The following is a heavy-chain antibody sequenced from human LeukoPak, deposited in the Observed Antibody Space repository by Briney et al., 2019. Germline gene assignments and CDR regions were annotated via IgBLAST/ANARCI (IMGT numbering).Heavy chain of an antibody. CDR2: ISSSGSTI. CDR1: GFTFSSYW. CDR3: ARDKKYVWGSYRPDY. Sequence: GGSLRLSCAASGFTFSSYWMSWVRQAPGKGLEWVSYISSSGSTIYYADSVKGRFTISRDNAKNSLYLQMNSLRAEDTAVYYCARDKKYVWGSYRPDYWGQGTLVTVSS. V-gene: IGHV3-48*04. D-gene: IGHD3-16*02. J-gene: IGHJ4*02.